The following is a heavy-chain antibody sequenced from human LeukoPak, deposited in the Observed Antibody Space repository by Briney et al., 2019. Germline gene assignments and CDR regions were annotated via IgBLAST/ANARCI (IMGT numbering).Heavy chain of an antibody. D-gene: IGHD3-10*01. CDR1: GFTVSSNY. CDR3: ARDNSGSYYFDY. V-gene: IGHV3-66*01. J-gene: IGHJ4*02. Sequence: GSLRLSCAASGFTVSSNYMSWVRQAPGKGLEWVSVIYSGGSTYYADSVKGRFTISRDNSKNTLYLQMNSLRAEDTAVYYCARDNSGSYYFDYWGQGTLVTVSS. CDR2: IYSGGST.